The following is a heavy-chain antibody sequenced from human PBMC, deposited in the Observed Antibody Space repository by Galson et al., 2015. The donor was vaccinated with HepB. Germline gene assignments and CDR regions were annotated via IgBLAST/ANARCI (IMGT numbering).Heavy chain of an antibody. CDR1: TFIFSTYS. D-gene: IGHD3-3*01. Sequence: SLRLSCAASTFIFSTYSMDWVRQAPGKGLEWVSYISSSSTTIYYADSVKGRFTISRDNAKNSLYLQMNSLRPEDTAVYYCVFLRVYALKPLYYWGQGTLVTVSS. V-gene: IGHV3-48*04. J-gene: IGHJ4*02. CDR3: VFLRVYALKPLYY. CDR2: ISSSSTTI.